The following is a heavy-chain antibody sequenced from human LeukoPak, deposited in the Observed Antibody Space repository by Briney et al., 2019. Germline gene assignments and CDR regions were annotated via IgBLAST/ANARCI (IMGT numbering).Heavy chain of an antibody. J-gene: IGHJ3*02. Sequence: GGSLRLSCAASGFRFSAYWMSWVRQTPGKGLEWVANIEEGGTVKYYADSVKGRFTFSRDNAKNSLYLQMKSLRAEDTAVYYCVRGSRLVRGAIQSFDIWGQGTMVIVSS. CDR3: VRGSRLVRGAIQSFDI. D-gene: IGHD3-10*01. V-gene: IGHV3-7*01. CDR2: IEEGGTVK. CDR1: GFRFSAYW.